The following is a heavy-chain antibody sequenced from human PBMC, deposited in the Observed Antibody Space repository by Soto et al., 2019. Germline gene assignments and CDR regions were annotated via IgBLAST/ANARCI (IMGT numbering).Heavy chain of an antibody. CDR2: ISSSGSTI. CDR1: GFTFSDYY. J-gene: IGHJ6*03. D-gene: IGHD2-2*02. Sequence: GGSLRLSCAASGFTFSDYYMSWIRQAPGKGLEWVSYISSSGSTIYYADSVKGRFTISRDNAKNPLDLQMNSLRAEDTAVYYCAREYIGYCSSTSCYTYKGYMDVWGKGTTVTVSS. V-gene: IGHV3-11*01. CDR3: AREYIGYCSSTSCYTYKGYMDV.